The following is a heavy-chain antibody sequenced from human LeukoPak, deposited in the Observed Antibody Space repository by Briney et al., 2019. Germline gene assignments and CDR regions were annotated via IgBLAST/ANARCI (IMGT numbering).Heavy chain of an antibody. CDR2: IIPILGIA. D-gene: IGHD3-3*01. V-gene: IGHV1-69*04. Sequence: ASVKVSCKASGGTFSSYAISWARQAPGQGLEWMGRIIPILGIANYAQKFQGRVTITADKSTSTAYMELSSLRSEDTAVYYCARGPYYDFWSGYCGYWGQGTLVTVSS. J-gene: IGHJ4*02. CDR3: ARGPYYDFWSGYCGY. CDR1: GGTFSSYA.